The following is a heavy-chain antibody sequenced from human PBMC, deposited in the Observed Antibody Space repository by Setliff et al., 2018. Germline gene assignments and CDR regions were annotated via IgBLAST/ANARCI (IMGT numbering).Heavy chain of an antibody. D-gene: IGHD2-2*01. J-gene: IGHJ3*02. CDR2: IYYSGST. Sequence: PSETLSLTCTVSGGSISSYYWSWIRQPPGKGLEWIGYIYYSGSTNYNPSLKSRVTISVDTSKNQFSLKLSSVTAADTAVYYCARAHSDIVVVPAAMRDAFDIWGQGTMVTVSS. V-gene: IGHV4-59*08. CDR3: ARAHSDIVVVPAAMRDAFDI. CDR1: GGSISSYY.